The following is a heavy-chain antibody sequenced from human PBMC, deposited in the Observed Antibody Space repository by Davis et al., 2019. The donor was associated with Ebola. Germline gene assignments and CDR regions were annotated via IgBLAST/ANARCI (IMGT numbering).Heavy chain of an antibody. CDR2: MNPNSGNT. J-gene: IGHJ6*02. V-gene: IGHV1-8*01. CDR1: GFTFPDYY. Sequence: AASVKVSCKASGFTFPDYYINWVRQATGQGLEWMGWMNPNSGNTGYARKFQGRVTMTRNISIGTAYMELSSLRSEDTAVYYCARAEKWPEGYYGMDVWGQGTTVTVSS. D-gene: IGHD5-12*01. CDR3: ARAEKWPEGYYGMDV.